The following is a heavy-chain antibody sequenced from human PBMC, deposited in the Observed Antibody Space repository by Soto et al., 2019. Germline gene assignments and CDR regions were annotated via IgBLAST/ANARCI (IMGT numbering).Heavy chain of an antibody. V-gene: IGHV4-59*08. Sequence: QVQLQESGPGLVKPSETLSLTCTVSGGSISSYYWSWIRQPPGKGLEWIGYIYYSGSTNYNPSLKSRVTISVNTSKNQFSLKLSSVTAADTAVYYCASRYGSSFDYWGQGTPVTVSS. CDR1: GGSISSYY. CDR2: IYYSGST. CDR3: ASRYGSSFDY. J-gene: IGHJ4*02. D-gene: IGHD3-16*01.